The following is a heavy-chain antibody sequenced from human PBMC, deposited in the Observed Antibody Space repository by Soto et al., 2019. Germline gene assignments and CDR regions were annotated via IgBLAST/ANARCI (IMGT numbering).Heavy chain of an antibody. CDR1: GFTFSNYW. Sequence: GGSLRLSCAASGFTFSNYWMSWVRQAPGKGLEWVANIKQDGSEKYYVDSVKGRFTISRDNARNSLYLQMNTLRAEDTAVYYCSRVDYYDSSGYYLSYYYYHAMDVWGQGTTVTVSS. J-gene: IGHJ6*02. CDR3: SRVDYYDSSGYYLSYYYYHAMDV. CDR2: IKQDGSEK. D-gene: IGHD3-22*01. V-gene: IGHV3-7*04.